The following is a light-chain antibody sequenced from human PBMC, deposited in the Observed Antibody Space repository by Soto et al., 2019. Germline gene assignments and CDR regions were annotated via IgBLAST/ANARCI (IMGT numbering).Light chain of an antibody. J-gene: IGKJ1*01. CDR2: KAS. Sequence: DIQMTQSPSTLSASVGDRVTITFRASQSISSWLAWYQQKPGKAPKLMIYKASSLESGVPSRFSGGGSGTEFTLTISSLQPDDFATYYCQQYNSYWTFGQGTKVDI. CDR3: QQYNSYWT. CDR1: QSISSW. V-gene: IGKV1-5*03.